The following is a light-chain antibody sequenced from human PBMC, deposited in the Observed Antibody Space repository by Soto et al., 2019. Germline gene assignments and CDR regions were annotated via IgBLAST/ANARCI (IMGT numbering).Light chain of an antibody. CDR1: SSDVGAYNL. Sequence: HSALTQPASVSGSPGQSITISCTGTSSDVGAYNLVSWYQQHPGRAPKLFIFDVSDRPSGVSDRFSGSKSGNTASLTISGLQAEDEASYYCSSYTNTSTLVFGGGTKLTVL. J-gene: IGLJ3*02. CDR3: SSYTNTSTLV. V-gene: IGLV2-14*02. CDR2: DVS.